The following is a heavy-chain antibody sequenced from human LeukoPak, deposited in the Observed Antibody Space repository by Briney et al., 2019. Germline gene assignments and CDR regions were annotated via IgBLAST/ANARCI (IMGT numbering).Heavy chain of an antibody. CDR2: IYYSGST. Sequence: SETPSLTCTVSGGPISSYYWSWIRQPPGKGLEWIGYIYYSGSTNYNPSLKSRVTISVDTSKNQFSLKLSSVTAADTAVYYCARESYSSGWIIDYWGQGTLVTVSS. CDR1: GGPISSYY. CDR3: ARESYSSGWIIDY. D-gene: IGHD6-19*01. V-gene: IGHV4-59*01. J-gene: IGHJ4*02.